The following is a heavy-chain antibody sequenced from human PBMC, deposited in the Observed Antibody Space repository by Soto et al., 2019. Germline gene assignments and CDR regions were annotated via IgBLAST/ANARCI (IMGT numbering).Heavy chain of an antibody. D-gene: IGHD3-9*01. CDR3: ANSRPILRYFDWLPSPGGNWFDP. CDR1: GFTFSSYA. V-gene: IGHV3-23*01. CDR2: ISGSGGST. Sequence: GGSLRLSCAASGFTFSSYAMSWVRQAPGKGLEWVSAISGSGGSTYYADSVKGRFTISRDNSKNTLYLQMNSLRAEDTAVYYCANSRPILRYFDWLPSPGGNWFDPWGQGNLVTVSS. J-gene: IGHJ5*02.